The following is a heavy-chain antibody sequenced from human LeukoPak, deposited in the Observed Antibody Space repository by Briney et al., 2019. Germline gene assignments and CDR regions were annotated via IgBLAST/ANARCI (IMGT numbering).Heavy chain of an antibody. J-gene: IGHJ4*02. CDR2: IRPDGNHK. CDR3: AKDSTNWSFDY. Sequence: GGSLRLSCAASGFSFDDYAMHWVRQAPGKGPEWVAFIRPDGNHKYNADSVKGRFTISRDNSKNTLFLQMNSLSVDDTALYFCAKDSTNWSFDYWGQGTQVIVSS. D-gene: IGHD7-27*01. CDR1: GFSFDDYA. V-gene: IGHV3-30*02.